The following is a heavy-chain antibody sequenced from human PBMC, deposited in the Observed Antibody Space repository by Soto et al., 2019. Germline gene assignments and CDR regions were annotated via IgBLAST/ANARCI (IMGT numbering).Heavy chain of an antibody. CDR3: ARDMGGNYYDSSGYYDY. J-gene: IGHJ4*02. CDR2: IYYSGST. CDR1: GGSISSGGYY. Sequence: SETLSLTCTVSGGSISSGGYYWSWIRQHPGKGLEWIGYIYYSGSTYYNPSLKSRVTISVDTSKNQFSLKLSSVTAADTAVYYCARDMGGNYYDSSGYYDYWGQGTLVTVSS. V-gene: IGHV4-31*03. D-gene: IGHD3-22*01.